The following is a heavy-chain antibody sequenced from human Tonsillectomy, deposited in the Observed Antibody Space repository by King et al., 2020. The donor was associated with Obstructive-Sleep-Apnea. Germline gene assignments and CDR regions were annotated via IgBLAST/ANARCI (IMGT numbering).Heavy chain of an antibody. J-gene: IGHJ4*02. CDR1: GFTFSRYS. Sequence: DVQLVESGGGLVQPGGSMRLSCAASGFTFSRYSMIWVRQAPGKGLEWVSYISSGITTIYYADSLKGRFIISRDNAKNSLYLQVNSLRAEDTAVYYCARAHLDIVVVPAAYNFDYWGQGTLVTVSS. D-gene: IGHD2-2*01. CDR3: ARAHLDIVVVPAAYNFDY. V-gene: IGHV3-48*04. CDR2: ISSGITTI.